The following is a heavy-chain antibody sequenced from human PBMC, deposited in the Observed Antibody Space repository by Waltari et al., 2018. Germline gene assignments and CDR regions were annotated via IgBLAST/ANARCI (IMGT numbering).Heavy chain of an antibody. CDR2: ISGSGGGT. CDR1: GVSFRSYA. V-gene: IGHV3-23*01. Sequence: EVQLLESGGGLVQPGGSLRLSCAASGVSFRSYAMCWVRQAPGKGLEWVSAISGSGGGTYYADSVKGRFTISRDNSKNTLYLQMNSLRAEDTAVYYCAKDYSGSYYWGQGTLVTVSS. J-gene: IGHJ4*02. D-gene: IGHD1-26*01. CDR3: AKDYSGSYY.